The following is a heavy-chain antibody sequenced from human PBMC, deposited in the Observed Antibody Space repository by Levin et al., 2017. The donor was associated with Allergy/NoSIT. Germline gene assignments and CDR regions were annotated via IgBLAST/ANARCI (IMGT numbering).Heavy chain of an antibody. J-gene: IGHJ4*02. Sequence: SETLSLTCTVSGGSISSYYWSWIRQPPGKGLEWIGYIYYSGSTNYNPSLKSRVTISVDTSKNQFSLKLSSVTAADTAVYYCARVVGATTVLFDYWGQGTLVTVSS. CDR2: IYYSGST. D-gene: IGHD1-26*01. V-gene: IGHV4-59*01. CDR1: GGSISSYY. CDR3: ARVVGATTVLFDY.